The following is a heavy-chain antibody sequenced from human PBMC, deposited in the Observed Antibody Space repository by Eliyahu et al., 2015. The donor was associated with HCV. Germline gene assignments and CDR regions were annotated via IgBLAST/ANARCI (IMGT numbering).Heavy chain of an antibody. CDR3: TTDQKYYYDSSVFPGYYYGMDV. J-gene: IGHJ6*02. D-gene: IGHD3-22*01. Sequence: EVQLVESGGGLVKPGGXLRXSCAASXFTFSNAWXNWVRXAPGQGLEWVGRIKSKTDXGTTDYAAPVKGRFTISRDDSKNTLYLQMNSLKTEDTAVYYCTTDQKYYYDSSVFPGYYYGMDVWGQGTTVTVSS. CDR2: IKSKTDXGTT. V-gene: IGHV3-15*07. CDR1: XFTFSNAW.